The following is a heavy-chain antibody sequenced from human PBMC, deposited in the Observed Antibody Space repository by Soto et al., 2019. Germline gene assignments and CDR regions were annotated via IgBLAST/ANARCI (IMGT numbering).Heavy chain of an antibody. V-gene: IGHV3-21*01. Sequence: GGSLRLSCAASGFTFSSYSMNWVRQAPGKGLEWVSSISSSSSYIYYADSVKGRFTISRDNAKNSLYLQMNSLRAEDTAVYYCAREECGGDCYRSGPDDYWGQGTLVTVSS. J-gene: IGHJ4*02. D-gene: IGHD2-21*02. CDR1: GFTFSSYS. CDR3: AREECGGDCYRSGPDDY. CDR2: ISSSSSYI.